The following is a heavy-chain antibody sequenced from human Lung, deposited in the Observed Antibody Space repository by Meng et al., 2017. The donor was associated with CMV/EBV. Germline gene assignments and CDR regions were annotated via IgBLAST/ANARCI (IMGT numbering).Heavy chain of an antibody. Sequence: SGFTFSDYGLHWVRQAPSKGLEWVAVISYDGSNTYYADSVKGRFTISRDNSKNTLYLQMNSLRPEDAAVYYCAKNVLPGALRDWFDPWGQGILVTV. CDR3: AKNVLPGALRDWFDP. D-gene: IGHD2-2*01. CDR1: GFTFSDYG. CDR2: ISYDGSNT. V-gene: IGHV3-30*18. J-gene: IGHJ5*02.